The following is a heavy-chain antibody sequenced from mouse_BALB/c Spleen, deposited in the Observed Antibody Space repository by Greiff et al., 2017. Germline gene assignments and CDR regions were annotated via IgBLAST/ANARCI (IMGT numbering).Heavy chain of an antibody. Sequence: QVTLKVSGPGILQPSQTLSLTCSFSGFSLSTSGMGVSWIRQPSGKGLEWLAHIYWDDDKRYNPSLKSRLTISKDTSSNQVFLKITSVDTADTATYYCARRPYRYDFDYWGQGTTLTVSS. V-gene: IGHV8-12*01. CDR3: ARRPYRYDFDY. CDR1: GFSLSTSGMG. CDR2: IYWDDDK. D-gene: IGHD2-14*01. J-gene: IGHJ2*01.